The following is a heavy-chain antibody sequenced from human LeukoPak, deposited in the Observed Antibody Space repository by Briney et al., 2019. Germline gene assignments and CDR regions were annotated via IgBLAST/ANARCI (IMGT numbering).Heavy chain of an antibody. V-gene: IGHV3-30*04. CDR3: ARDSGYSSLYYFDY. Sequence: GGSLRLSCAASGFTFSTYAMHWVRQAPGKGLEWVAVIPYDGSNKYYADSVKGRFTISRENSKNRLYLQMNSLRAEDTAVYYCARDSGYSSLYYFDYWGQGTLVTVSS. CDR1: GFTFSTYA. D-gene: IGHD5-18*01. CDR2: IPYDGSNK. J-gene: IGHJ4*02.